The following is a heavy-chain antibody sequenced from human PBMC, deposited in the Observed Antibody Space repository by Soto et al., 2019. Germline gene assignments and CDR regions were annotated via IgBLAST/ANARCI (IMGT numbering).Heavy chain of an antibody. CDR1: GFTFSDYY. CDR2: ISTTSTYT. D-gene: IGHD6-13*01. Sequence: PGGSLRLSCAASGFTFSDYYMSWIRQAPGKGLEWVSYISTTSTYTNFADSVKGRFTISRDNAEKSLYLQMNNLRVEDTAVYYCVREDKAATPPHLFDLWGQGIMVTVSS. CDR3: VREDKAATPPHLFDL. V-gene: IGHV3-11*06. J-gene: IGHJ3*01.